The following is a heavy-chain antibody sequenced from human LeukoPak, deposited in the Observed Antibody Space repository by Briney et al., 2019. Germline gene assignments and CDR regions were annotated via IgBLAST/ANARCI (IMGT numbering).Heavy chain of an antibody. Sequence: SETLTLTCTVSGGFISSHYWSWIRQPPGKGLEWIGYIYYSGCTNYNRSLKSRVTISAGTSKNQFSLKLSSVTAADTAVYYCARADPGVVVPAAMGWGEALFDYWAQGTLVTVSS. V-gene: IGHV4-59*11. J-gene: IGHJ4*02. D-gene: IGHD2-2*01. CDR3: ARADPGVVVPAAMGWGEALFDY. CDR2: IYYSGCT. CDR1: GGFISSHY.